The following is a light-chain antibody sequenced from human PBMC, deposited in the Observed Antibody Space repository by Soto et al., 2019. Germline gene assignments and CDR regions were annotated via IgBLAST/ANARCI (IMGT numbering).Light chain of an antibody. CDR1: SSDVGGYNY. V-gene: IGLV2-14*01. J-gene: IGLJ1*01. CDR3: SSYTSSSTVV. CDR2: DVS. Sequence: QSVLTQPASVSGSPGQSITISCTGTSSDVGGYNYVSWYQQHPGKAPKLMIYDVSNRPSGVSYRCSGSKSGNTASLTISGLQAEDETDYYCSSYTSSSTVVFGTGTKLTVL.